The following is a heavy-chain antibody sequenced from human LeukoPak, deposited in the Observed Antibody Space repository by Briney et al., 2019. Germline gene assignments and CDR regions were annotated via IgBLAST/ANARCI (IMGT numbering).Heavy chain of an antibody. V-gene: IGHV5-51*01. CDR2: IYPGGSXT. D-gene: IGHD3-3*01. Sequence: GESLKISCKGSGXXFXSYXXGXXXXMPXXXLXWXGIIYPGGSXTRYSPSFQGQVTISADKSISTAYLQWSSLKASDTAMYYCARHESGFPVWGQGTTVTVSS. CDR1: GXXFXSYX. CDR3: ARHESGFPV. J-gene: IGHJ6*02.